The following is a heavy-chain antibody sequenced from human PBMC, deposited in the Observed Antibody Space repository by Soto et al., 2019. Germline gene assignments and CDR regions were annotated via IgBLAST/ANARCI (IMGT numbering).Heavy chain of an antibody. CDR3: ARASSGRFIVVVTAILDAFDI. CDR2: MNPNSGNT. V-gene: IGHV1-8*01. Sequence: ASVKVSCKASGYTFTSYDINWVRQATGQGLEWMGWMNPNSGNTGYAQKFQGRVTMTRNTSISTAYMELSSLRSEDTAVYYCARASSGRFIVVVTAILDAFDIWGQGTMVTVS. D-gene: IGHD2-21*02. J-gene: IGHJ3*02. CDR1: GYTFTSYD.